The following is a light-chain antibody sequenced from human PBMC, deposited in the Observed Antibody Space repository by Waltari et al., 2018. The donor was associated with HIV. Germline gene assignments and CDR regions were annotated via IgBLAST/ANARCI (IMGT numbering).Light chain of an antibody. Sequence: HSVLTQPPAVSEAPGQKVTIPCPGTTSNFWNLLPVGTRNPQEQPPKLLIFDNHKRPSGVSDRFSASKSATSATLDITGLHTGDEAEYYCGTWDTSLNAGVFGGGTKVSVL. V-gene: IGLV1-51*01. J-gene: IGLJ2*01. CDR1: TSNFWNL. CDR2: DNH. CDR3: GTWDTSLNAGV.